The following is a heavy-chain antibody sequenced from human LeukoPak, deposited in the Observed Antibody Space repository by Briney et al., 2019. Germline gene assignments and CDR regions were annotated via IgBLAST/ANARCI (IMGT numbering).Heavy chain of an antibody. D-gene: IGHD3-22*01. CDR1: GFTFTSSA. CDR3: AAPTRSSGYYFNLDY. CDR2: IVVGSGNT. Sequence: SVKVSXKASGFTFTSSAMQWVRQARGQRLEWIGWIVVGSGNTNYAQKFQERVTITRDMSTSTAYMELSSLRSEDTAVYYCAAPTRSSGYYFNLDYWGQGTLVTVSS. J-gene: IGHJ4*02. V-gene: IGHV1-58*02.